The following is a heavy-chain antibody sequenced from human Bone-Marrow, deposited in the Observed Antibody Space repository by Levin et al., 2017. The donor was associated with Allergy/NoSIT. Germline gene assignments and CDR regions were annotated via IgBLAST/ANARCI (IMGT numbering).Heavy chain of an antibody. D-gene: IGHD2-2*01. Sequence: GGSLRLSCAASGFTFSSYWMHWVRQAPGKGLVWVSRINSDGSSTSYADSVKGRFTISRDNAKNTLYLQMNSLRAEDTAVYYCARIRIVLVPAANKNGMDVWGQGTTVTVSS. CDR2: INSDGSST. J-gene: IGHJ6*02. V-gene: IGHV3-74*01. CDR3: ARIRIVLVPAANKNGMDV. CDR1: GFTFSSYW.